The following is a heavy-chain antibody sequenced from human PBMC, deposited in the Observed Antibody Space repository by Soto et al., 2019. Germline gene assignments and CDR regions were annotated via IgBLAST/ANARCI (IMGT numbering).Heavy chain of an antibody. Sequence: GGSLRLSCAASGFTFSSYGMHWVRQAPGKGLEWVAVISYDGSNKYYADSVKGRFTISRDNSKNTLYLQMNSLRAEDTAVYYCAKDHFGMGAAGMKYYYGMDVWGQGTTVTVSS. D-gene: IGHD6-13*01. CDR1: GFTFSSYG. CDR2: ISYDGSNK. CDR3: AKDHFGMGAAGMKYYYGMDV. J-gene: IGHJ6*02. V-gene: IGHV3-30*18.